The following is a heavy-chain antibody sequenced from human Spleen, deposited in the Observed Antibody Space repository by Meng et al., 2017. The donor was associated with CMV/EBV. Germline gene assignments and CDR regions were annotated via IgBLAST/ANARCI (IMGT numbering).Heavy chain of an antibody. CDR1: GYTFTGYY. D-gene: IGHD3-3*01. CDR2: ISTYNGNT. CDR3: ARGDYDFHP. J-gene: IGHJ5*02. Sequence: ASVKVSCKASGYTFTGYYMHWVRQAPGQGLEWMGWISTYNGNTKNAQKFQGRVTLTTDTSTSTAYMELTNLRTDDTAVYYCARGDYDFHPWGQGTLVTVSS. V-gene: IGHV1-18*04.